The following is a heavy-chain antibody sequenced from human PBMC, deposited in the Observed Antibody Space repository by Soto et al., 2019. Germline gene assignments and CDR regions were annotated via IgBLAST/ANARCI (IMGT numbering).Heavy chain of an antibody. CDR3: ARVTYYYDSSGYYAYFDY. CDR2: IYYSGST. V-gene: IGHV4-59*01. CDR1: GGSISSYY. Sequence: SETLSLTCTVSGGSISSYYWSWIRQPPGKGLEWIGYIYYSGSTNFNPSPKSRVTISVDTSKNQFSLKLSSVTAADTAVYYCARVTYYYDSSGYYAYFDYWGQGTLVTVSS. D-gene: IGHD3-22*01. J-gene: IGHJ4*02.